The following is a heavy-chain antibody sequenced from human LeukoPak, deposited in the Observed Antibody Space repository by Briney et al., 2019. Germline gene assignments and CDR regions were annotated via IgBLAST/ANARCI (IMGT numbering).Heavy chain of an antibody. CDR2: FDPEDGET. CDR1: GYTLTELS. CDR3: ATDRPHGSYYYYYMDV. D-gene: IGHD6-6*01. V-gene: IGHV1-24*01. J-gene: IGHJ6*03. Sequence: ASVKVSCKVSGYTLTELSMHWVRQAPGKGLEWMGGFDPEDGETIYAQKFQGRVTMTEDTSTDTAYMELSSLRSEDTAVYYCATDRPHGSYYYYYMDVWGKGTTVTVSS.